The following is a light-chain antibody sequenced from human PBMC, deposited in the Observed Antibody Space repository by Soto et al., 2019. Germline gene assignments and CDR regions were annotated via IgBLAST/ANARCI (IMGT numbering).Light chain of an antibody. Sequence: EIVLTQSPATRSLSPGERATLSCMASQSVSSYLAWYQQKPGQAPRLLIYDATNRVAGVPARFSGSKSGADFTLTISTLQPEDFAVYYCQQRSDWQYTFGQGTKVDI. V-gene: IGKV3-11*01. CDR1: QSVSSY. CDR2: DAT. J-gene: IGKJ2*01. CDR3: QQRSDWQYT.